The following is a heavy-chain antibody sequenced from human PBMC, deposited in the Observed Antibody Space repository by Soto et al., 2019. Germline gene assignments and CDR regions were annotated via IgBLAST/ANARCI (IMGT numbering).Heavy chain of an antibody. Sequence: QVLLVQSGAEVKKPGSSVKVSCKLSGATFSSYAMSWVRQAPGRGLEWIGGIIPFFGTPNYAQKFQGRVTITAVSSTATSYMELISLRSDVTAVYYFARDKGAYYSHLVYWGQGTLVTVSS. CDR1: GATFSSYA. J-gene: IGHJ4*02. D-gene: IGHD3-22*01. V-gene: IGHV1-69*01. CDR2: IIPFFGTP. CDR3: ARDKGAYYSHLVY.